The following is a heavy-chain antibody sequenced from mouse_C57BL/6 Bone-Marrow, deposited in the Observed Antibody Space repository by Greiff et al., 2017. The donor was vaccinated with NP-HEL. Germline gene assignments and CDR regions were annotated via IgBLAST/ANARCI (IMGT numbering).Heavy chain of an antibody. Sequence: EVKLMESGGDLVKPGGSLKLSCAASGFTFSSYGMSWVRQTPDKRLEWVATISSGGSYTYYPDSVKGRFTISRDNAKNTLYLQMSSLKSEDTAMYYCARQDGYYDWYFDVWATGTTVTVSS. D-gene: IGHD2-3*01. V-gene: IGHV5-6*01. CDR3: ARQDGYYDWYFDV. CDR1: GFTFSSYG. CDR2: ISSGGSYT. J-gene: IGHJ1*03.